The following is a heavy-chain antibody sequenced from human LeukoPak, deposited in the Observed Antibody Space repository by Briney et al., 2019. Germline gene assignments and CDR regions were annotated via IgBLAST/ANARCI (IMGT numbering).Heavy chain of an antibody. CDR1: GDSISGYY. D-gene: IGHD3-22*01. Sequence: PSETLSLTCTVSGDSISGYYWSWIRQPPGKGLEWIGEINHSGSTNYNPSLKSRVTISVDTSKNQFSLKLSSVTAADTAVYYCARGYYYDSSGYFDYFDYWGQGTLVTVSS. V-gene: IGHV4-34*01. CDR2: INHSGST. J-gene: IGHJ4*02. CDR3: ARGYYYDSSGYFDYFDY.